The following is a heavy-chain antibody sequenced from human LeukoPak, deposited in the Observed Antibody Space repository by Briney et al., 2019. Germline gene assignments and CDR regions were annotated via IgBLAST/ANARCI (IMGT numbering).Heavy chain of an antibody. CDR3: ARDWCSYGCLDY. Sequence: ASVKVSCKASGYTFTSYYMHWVRQAPGQGLEWMGIINPSGGSTSYAQKFQGRVTMTRDTSTSTVHMELSSLRSEDTAVYYCARDWCSYGCLDYWGQGTLVTVSS. J-gene: IGHJ4*02. CDR1: GYTFTSYY. D-gene: IGHD5-18*01. V-gene: IGHV1-46*01. CDR2: INPSGGST.